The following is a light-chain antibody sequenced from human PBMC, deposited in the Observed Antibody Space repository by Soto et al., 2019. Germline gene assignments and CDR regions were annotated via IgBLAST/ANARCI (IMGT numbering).Light chain of an antibody. CDR1: QSVSSD. CDR2: DAS. V-gene: IGKV3-15*01. J-gene: IGKJ1*01. CDR3: QQYNNWPPWT. Sequence: IVLTQPRAILSKSPGEGATRSCRARQSVSSDLAWYQQKPGQPPRLLIYDASTRATGIPARFSGSGSGTEFTLTISSLQSEDFAVYYCQQYNNWPPWTFGQGTKVDIK.